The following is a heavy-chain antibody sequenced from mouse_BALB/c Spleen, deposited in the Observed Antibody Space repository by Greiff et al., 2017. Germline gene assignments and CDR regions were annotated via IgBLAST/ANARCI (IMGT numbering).Heavy chain of an antibody. CDR1: GFTFSSFG. CDR2: ISSGSSTI. J-gene: IGHJ4*01. Sequence: EVKLVESGGGLVQPGGSRKLSCAASGFTFSSFGMHWVRQAPEKGLEWVAYISSGSSTIYYADTVKGRFTISRDNPKNTLFLQMTSLRSEDTAMYYCASELGQDYYAMDYWGQGTSVTVSS. CDR3: ASELGQDYYAMDY. D-gene: IGHD4-1*01. V-gene: IGHV5-17*02.